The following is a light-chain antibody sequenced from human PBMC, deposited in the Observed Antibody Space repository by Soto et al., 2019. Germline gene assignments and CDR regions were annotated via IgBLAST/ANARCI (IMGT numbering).Light chain of an antibody. CDR1: QSVSSY. Sequence: EIVLTQSPATLSLSPGDRATLSCRASQSVSSYLAWYQQKPGQAPRLLIYDASNRATGIPARFSGSGSGTEFTLIITSLEPEDFAVYYCQQRSNWPSTFGGGTKVEIK. CDR3: QQRSNWPST. V-gene: IGKV3-11*01. J-gene: IGKJ4*01. CDR2: DAS.